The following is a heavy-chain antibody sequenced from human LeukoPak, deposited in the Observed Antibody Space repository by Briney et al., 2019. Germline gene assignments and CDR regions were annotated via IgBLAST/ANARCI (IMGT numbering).Heavy chain of an antibody. D-gene: IGHD2-2*01. CDR2: ISSSSIYT. V-gene: IGHV3-11*06. CDR1: GFIFCDFY. CDR3: ARDRHYRCSRRFSYVPDAFDI. J-gene: IGHJ3*02. Sequence: GGSLRLSCASSGFIFCDFYITCICQAPGQGLDWVSYISSSSIYTKYADSVKGRFTISRDNAKNSLYLQMDSLIDEDTAVYYCARDRHYRCSRRFSYVPDAFDIWGQGTMVTVSS.